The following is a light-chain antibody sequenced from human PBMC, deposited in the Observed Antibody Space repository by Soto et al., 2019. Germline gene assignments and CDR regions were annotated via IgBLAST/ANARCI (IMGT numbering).Light chain of an antibody. CDR1: QNISSW. V-gene: IGKV1-5*03. CDR2: KAS. CDR3: QQYHLHST. J-gene: IGKJ3*01. Sequence: DIQMTQSPSTLSAFVGDRVTIACRASQNISSWLAWYQQKPGKAPKILIHKASTLESGVPARFSGSGSGTEFSLTISSLQTDDFATYYCQQYHLHSTFSPGTKVDL.